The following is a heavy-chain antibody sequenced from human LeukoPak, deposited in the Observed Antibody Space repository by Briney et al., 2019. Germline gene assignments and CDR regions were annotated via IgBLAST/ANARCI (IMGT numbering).Heavy chain of an antibody. CDR2: VSGNSVRT. J-gene: IGHJ4*02. V-gene: IGHV3-23*01. Sequence: GGSLRLSCAASGFTFSSYAMSWVRQAPGKGLEWVSTVSGNSVRTYYADSVKGRFIISRDASKNTLYLQMTSLRVKDTAVYYCAKSQVGSCSSASCSLDYWGQGALVTVSS. CDR3: AKSQVGSCSSASCSLDY. D-gene: IGHD2-2*01. CDR1: GFTFSSYA.